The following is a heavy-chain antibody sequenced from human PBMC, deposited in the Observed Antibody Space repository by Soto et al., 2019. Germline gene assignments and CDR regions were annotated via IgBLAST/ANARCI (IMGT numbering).Heavy chain of an antibody. V-gene: IGHV3-30-3*01. CDR1: GFTLNNYT. CDR2: ISYDGSNK. J-gene: IGHJ4*02. CDR3: ARERERGVSSCLDY. Sequence: GGSLRLSCAASGFTLNNYTMHWVRQAPGKGLEWVAVISYDGSNKYYADSVKGRFTISRDNSKNTLYLQMNSLRAEDTAVYYCARERERGVSSCLDYGGQGTLVTVSS. D-gene: IGHD6-13*01.